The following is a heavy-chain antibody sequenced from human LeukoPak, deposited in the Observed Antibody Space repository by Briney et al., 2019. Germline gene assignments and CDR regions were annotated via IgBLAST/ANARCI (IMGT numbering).Heavy chain of an antibody. J-gene: IGHJ4*02. V-gene: IGHV3-23*01. CDR2: IGGTGVRT. CDR1: GFTFSSYA. Sequence: PGGSLRLSCASSGFTFSSYAMSWVRQAPGKGLEWVSTIGGTGVRTYYADSVKGRFTISRDNSKNTLYLQINSLRAEDTAVYFCAKDRLGGPYFFHYWGQGTLVTVSP. CDR3: AKDRLGGPYFFHY. D-gene: IGHD3-16*01.